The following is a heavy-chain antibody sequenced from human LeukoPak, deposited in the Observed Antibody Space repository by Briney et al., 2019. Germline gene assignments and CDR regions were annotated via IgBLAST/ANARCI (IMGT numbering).Heavy chain of an antibody. D-gene: IGHD2-15*01. CDR1: GSTFSSYA. V-gene: IGHV3-23*01. CDR3: AKDGQFVGYCSGGSCYSRADAFDI. Sequence: RTGGSLRLSCAASGSTFSSYAMSWVRQAPGKGLEWVSAISGSGGSTYYADSVKGRFTISRDNSKNTLYLQMNSLRAEDTAVYYCAKDGQFVGYCSGGSCYSRADAFDIWGQGTMVTVSS. CDR2: ISGSGGST. J-gene: IGHJ3*02.